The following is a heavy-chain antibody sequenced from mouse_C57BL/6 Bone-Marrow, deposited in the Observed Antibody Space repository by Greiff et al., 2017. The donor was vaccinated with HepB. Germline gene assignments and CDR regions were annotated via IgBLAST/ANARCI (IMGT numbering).Heavy chain of an antibody. Sequence: VKLVESGAELVRPGASVKLSCKASGYTFTDYYINWVKQRPGQGLEWIARIYPGSGNTYYNEKFKGKATLTAEKSSSTAYMQLSSLTSEDSAVYFCARSMDYWGQGTSVTVSS. CDR2: IYPGSGNT. CDR1: GYTFTDYY. V-gene: IGHV1-76*01. J-gene: IGHJ4*01. CDR3: ARSMDY.